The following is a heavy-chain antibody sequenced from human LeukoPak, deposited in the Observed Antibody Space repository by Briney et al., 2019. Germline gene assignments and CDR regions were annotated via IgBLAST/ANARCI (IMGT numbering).Heavy chain of an antibody. CDR3: AAGRDFWSGYPQAGFDP. CDR2: IVVDSGNT. J-gene: IGHJ5*02. D-gene: IGHD3-3*01. Sequence: SVKVSCKASGFTFINCAMQWVRQARGQRLEWIGWIVVDSGNTNYTQKFQERVTITRDMSTRTAYMELSSLRSEDTAVYYCAAGRDFWSGYPQAGFDPWGQGTLVTVSS. V-gene: IGHV1-58*02. CDR1: GFTFINCA.